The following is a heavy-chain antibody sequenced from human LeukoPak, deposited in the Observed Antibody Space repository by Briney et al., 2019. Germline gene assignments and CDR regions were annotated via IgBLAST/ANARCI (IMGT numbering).Heavy chain of an antibody. D-gene: IGHD4-23*01. J-gene: IGHJ4*02. Sequence: ASVKVSCKASGGTFSSYAISWVRQAPGQGLEWMGGIIPIFGTANYAQKFQGRVTITTDESTSTAYMELSSLRSEDTAVYYCAREASNGGNSIDYWGQGTLVTVSS. V-gene: IGHV1-69*05. CDR2: IIPIFGTA. CDR3: AREASNGGNSIDY. CDR1: GGTFSSYA.